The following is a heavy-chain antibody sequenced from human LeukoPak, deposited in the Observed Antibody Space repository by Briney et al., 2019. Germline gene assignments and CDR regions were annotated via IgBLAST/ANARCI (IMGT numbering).Heavy chain of an antibody. CDR2: ISSSSSYI. CDR3: ARDPPEYYYDSSGYPSDY. V-gene: IGHV3-21*01. Sequence: GGSLRLSCAASGFTFSSYSMNWVRQAPGKGLEWVSPISSSSSYIYYADSVKGRFTISRDNAKNSLYLQMNSLRAEDTAVYYCARDPPEYYYDSSGYPSDYWGQGTLVTVSS. J-gene: IGHJ4*02. CDR1: GFTFSSYS. D-gene: IGHD3-22*01.